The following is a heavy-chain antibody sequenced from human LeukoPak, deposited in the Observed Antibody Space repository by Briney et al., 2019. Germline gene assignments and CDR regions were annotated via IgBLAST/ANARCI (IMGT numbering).Heavy chain of an antibody. CDR2: ISSSSSTI. Sequence: GGSLRLSCAASGFTFSSYSMNWVRLAPGKGLEWVSYISSSSSTIYYADSVKGRFAISRDNAKNSLYLQMNSLRAEDTAVYYCARGKSRSFGESAFDYWGQGTLVTVSS. V-gene: IGHV3-48*01. CDR1: GFTFSSYS. J-gene: IGHJ4*02. D-gene: IGHD3-10*01. CDR3: ARGKSRSFGESAFDY.